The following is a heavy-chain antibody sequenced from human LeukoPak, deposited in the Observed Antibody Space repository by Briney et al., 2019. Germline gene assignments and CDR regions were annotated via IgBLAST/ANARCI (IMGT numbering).Heavy chain of an antibody. CDR2: ICGSGGSK. CDR3: AKRDYGMDV. J-gene: IGHJ6*02. Sequence: PGGSLRLSCAASGFTFSSYAMSWVRQAPGKGLEWVSAICGSGGSKYYADPENGRFTISRDNSKNTPYLQMDSLRAEDTAVYYWAKRDYGMDVWGQGNTVTVSS. V-gene: IGHV3-23*01. CDR1: GFTFSSYA.